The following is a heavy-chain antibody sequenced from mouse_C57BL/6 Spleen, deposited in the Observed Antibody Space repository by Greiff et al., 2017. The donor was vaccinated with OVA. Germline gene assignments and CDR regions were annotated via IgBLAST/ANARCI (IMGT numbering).Heavy chain of an antibody. CDR2: IDPNSGGT. V-gene: IGHV1-72*01. CDR1: GYTFTSYW. J-gene: IGHJ4*01. D-gene: IGHD1-1*01. Sequence: QVQLQQPGAELVKPGASVKLSCKASGYTFTSYWMHWVKQRPGRGLEWIGRIDPNSGGTKYNEKFKSKATLTVDKPSSTAYMQLSSLTSEDSAVYYCAGHYYGSSYKGVYYAMDYWGQGTSVTVSS. CDR3: AGHYYGSSYKGVYYAMDY.